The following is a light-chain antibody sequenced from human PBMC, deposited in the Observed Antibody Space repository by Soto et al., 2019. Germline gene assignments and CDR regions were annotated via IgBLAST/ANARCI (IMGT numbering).Light chain of an antibody. CDR1: QSVGRDY. J-gene: IGKJ5*01. Sequence: EFVLTQSPDTLSVSPGDRATLSCRASQSVGRDYLAWYQQKPGQAPRLLIHGASNRATGIPDRFRGSGSGTDFTLSTSRLEPEAFAVYYCQRYGKSPLTFGQGTRLEIK. CDR3: QRYGKSPLT. CDR2: GAS. V-gene: IGKV3-20*01.